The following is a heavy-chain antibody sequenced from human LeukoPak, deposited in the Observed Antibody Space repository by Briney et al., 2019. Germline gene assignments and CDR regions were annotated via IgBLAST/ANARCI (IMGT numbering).Heavy chain of an antibody. CDR3: ARYHESYPSSDWLFPTNWFDP. CDR2: IYYSGST. D-gene: IGHD3-9*01. V-gene: IGHV4-59*02. CDR1: GGSVRSYY. Sequence: SETLSLTCTGSGGSVRSYYWSWIRQPPGKGLEWIGYIYYSGSTNYNPSLKSRVTISVDTSKNQFSLKLSSVTAADTAVYYCARYHESYPSSDWLFPTNWFDPWGQGTLVTVSS. J-gene: IGHJ5*02.